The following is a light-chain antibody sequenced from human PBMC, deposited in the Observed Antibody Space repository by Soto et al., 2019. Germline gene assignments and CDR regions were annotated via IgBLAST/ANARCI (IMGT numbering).Light chain of an antibody. J-gene: IGKJ1*01. CDR1: QSVSTN. CDR2: GAS. CDR3: QQYSNWPPWT. Sequence: IVMTQSPATLSVCPGQRATLSCRASQSVSTNLAWYQQKPGQAPRLLIYGASTRATGIPARFSGSGSGTEFTLTISGLQSDDFAVYYCQQYSNWPPWTFGQGTRVDFK. V-gene: IGKV3D-15*01.